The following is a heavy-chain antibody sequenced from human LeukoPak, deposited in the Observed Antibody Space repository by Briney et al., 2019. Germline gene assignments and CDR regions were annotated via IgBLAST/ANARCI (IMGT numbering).Heavy chain of an antibody. CDR2: ISGSGVST. D-gene: IGHD1-26*01. J-gene: IGHJ5*02. CDR1: GFTFSSYA. CDR3: AKDLGDYSGTYYNSFDP. Sequence: PGGSLTLSCAASGFTFSSYAMTWVRQAPGKGLEWVSAISGSGVSTYYADSVKGRLTISRDNSRNTLYLQMNTLRAEGTAVYYCAKDLGDYSGTYYNSFDPWGQGTLVTASS. V-gene: IGHV3-23*01.